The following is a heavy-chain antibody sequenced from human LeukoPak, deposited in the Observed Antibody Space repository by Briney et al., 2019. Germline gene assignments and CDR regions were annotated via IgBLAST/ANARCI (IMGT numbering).Heavy chain of an antibody. V-gene: IGHV1-69*13. D-gene: IGHD3-9*01. J-gene: IGHJ4*02. CDR2: IIPIFGTA. Sequence: SVKVFCKACGGTLSTYDISWVRQAPGQGLEWMGGIIPIFGTANYAQKFQGRVTITADESTSTAYMELSSLRSEDTAVYYCAIPNYEILTGTDLYSFDFWGQGTLVTVSS. CDR1: GGTLSTYD. CDR3: AIPNYEILTGTDLYSFDF.